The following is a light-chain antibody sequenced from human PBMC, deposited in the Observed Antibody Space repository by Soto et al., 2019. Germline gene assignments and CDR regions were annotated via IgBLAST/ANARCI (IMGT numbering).Light chain of an antibody. CDR1: RTDVDGHDY. V-gene: IGLV2-14*03. CDR3: RSYTASSPFYV. J-gene: IGLJ1*01. Sequence: QSVLTQPASVSGSPGQSITISCTGARTDVDGHDYVSWYQQHPGQAPKLMIFDVHNRPSGVSSRFSGSKSGDTASLTISGLQAEDDGDYYCRSYTASSPFYVFGTGTNVTVL. CDR2: DVH.